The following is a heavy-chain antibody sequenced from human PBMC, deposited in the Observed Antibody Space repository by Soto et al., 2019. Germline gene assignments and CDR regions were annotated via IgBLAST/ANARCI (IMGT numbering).Heavy chain of an antibody. CDR1: DCSISSDY. D-gene: IGHD6-13*01. V-gene: IGHV4-59*01. CDR3: ASSNIAAAGFYYYGMDV. Sequence: PWATLSLSRTVSDCSISSDYWSWIRQPPGKGLEWIGYIYYSGSPNYNPSLKSRVTISVDTSKNQFSLKLSSVTAADTAVYYCASSNIAAAGFYYYGMDVWGRGTTVTVSS. CDR2: IYYSGSP. J-gene: IGHJ6*02.